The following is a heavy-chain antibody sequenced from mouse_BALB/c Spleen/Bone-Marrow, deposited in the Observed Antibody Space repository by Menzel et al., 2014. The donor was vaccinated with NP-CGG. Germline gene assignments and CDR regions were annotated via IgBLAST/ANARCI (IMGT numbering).Heavy chain of an antibody. D-gene: IGHD1-1*01. Sequence: EVKLVESGGGLVKPGGSLELSCAASGFTFSSYAMSWVRQTPEKRLEWVASITRGGNTYYPDSVKGRFTISRDNARDILYLQMSSLRSEDTAMYYCARGEIYYYGSTHYFDYWGQGTTLTVSS. CDR3: ARGEIYYYGSTHYFDY. J-gene: IGHJ2*01. CDR1: GFTFSSYA. CDR2: ITRGGNT. V-gene: IGHV5-6-5*01.